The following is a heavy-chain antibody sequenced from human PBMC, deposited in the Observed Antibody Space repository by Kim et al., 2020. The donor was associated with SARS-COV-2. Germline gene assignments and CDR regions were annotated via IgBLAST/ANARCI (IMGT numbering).Heavy chain of an antibody. CDR3: ARPAYYYGSGSGEVWFDY. D-gene: IGHD3-10*01. CDR1: GGSISSSSYY. J-gene: IGHJ4*02. Sequence: SETLSLTCTVSGGSISSSSYYWGWIRQPPGKGLEWIGSIYYSGSTYYNPSLKSRVTISVDTSKNQFSLKLSSVTAADTAVYYCARPAYYYGSGSGEVWFDYWGQGTLVTVSS. V-gene: IGHV4-39*01. CDR2: IYYSGST.